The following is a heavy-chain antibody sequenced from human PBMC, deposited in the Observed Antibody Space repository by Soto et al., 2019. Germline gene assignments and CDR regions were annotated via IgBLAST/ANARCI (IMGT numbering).Heavy chain of an antibody. Sequence: SSTLALICTVSGVHINSYYSPCVRPSPGLGLEWIGYEVYSRRSKYNPSLKRRVPLSVDTSKNQFSLKLRSVKAAHTSVYYCARGRNDLLTGHYYFDYWGQGTLVTVS. CDR3: ARGRNDLLTGHYYFDY. D-gene: IGHD3-9*01. V-gene: IGHV4-59*01. J-gene: IGHJ4*02. CDR2: EVYSRRS. CDR1: GVHINSYY.